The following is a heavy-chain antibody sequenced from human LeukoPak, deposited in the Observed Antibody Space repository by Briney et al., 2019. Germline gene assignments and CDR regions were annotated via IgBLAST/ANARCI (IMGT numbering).Heavy chain of an antibody. CDR2: ISSSSSYI. D-gene: IGHD1-1*01. CDR1: GFTFSSYS. J-gene: IGHJ3*02. Sequence: SGGSLRLSCAASGFTFSSYSMNWVRQAPGKGLEWVSSISSSSSYIYYADPVKGRFTISRDNAKNSLYLQMNSLRAEDTAVYYCARVRGTTGTTRAFDIWGQGTMVTVSS. CDR3: ARVRGTTGTTRAFDI. V-gene: IGHV3-21*01.